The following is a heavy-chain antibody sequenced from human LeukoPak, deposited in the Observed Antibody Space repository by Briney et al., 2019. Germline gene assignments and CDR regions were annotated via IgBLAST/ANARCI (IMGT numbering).Heavy chain of an antibody. CDR2: INPNSGGT. J-gene: IGHJ4*02. CDR1: GYTFTGYY. Sequence: ASVKVSCKASGYTFTGYYMHWVRQAPGQGLEWMGWINPNSGGTNYAQKFQGRVTMTRDTSISTAYMELSRQRSDDTAVYYCARVKGSYEAVTGWGQGTLVTVSS. D-gene: IGHD5-18*01. V-gene: IGHV1-2*02. CDR3: ARVKGSYEAVTG.